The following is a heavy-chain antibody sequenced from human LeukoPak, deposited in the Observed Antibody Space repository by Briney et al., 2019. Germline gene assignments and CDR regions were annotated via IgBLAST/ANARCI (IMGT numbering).Heavy chain of an antibody. D-gene: IGHD5-24*01. J-gene: IGHJ4*02. CDR3: AIRDGYPRGYFDH. CDR1: GGSISSGGYY. V-gene: IGHV4-30-2*03. Sequence: SQTLSLTCTVSGGSISSGGYYWSWIRQPPGKGLEWIGSIYHSGSTYYNPSLKSRVTISVDTSKNQFSLKLSSVTAADTAVYYCAIRDGYPRGYFDHWGQGTLVTVSS. CDR2: IYHSGST.